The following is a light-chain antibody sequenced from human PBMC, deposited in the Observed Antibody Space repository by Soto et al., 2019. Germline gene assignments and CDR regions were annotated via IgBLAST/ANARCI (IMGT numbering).Light chain of an antibody. CDR3: HQYGSSPGT. CDR2: GAS. J-gene: IGKJ1*01. V-gene: IGKV3-20*01. Sequence: EIVLTQSPGTLSLSPGERATLSCRASQSVGSSYLAWYQQKPGQAPRLLIYGASSRATGIPDRFSGTGSGTDLTLSISRLEPEDLEVYYCHQYGSSPGTFGQGTKVEIK. CDR1: QSVGSSY.